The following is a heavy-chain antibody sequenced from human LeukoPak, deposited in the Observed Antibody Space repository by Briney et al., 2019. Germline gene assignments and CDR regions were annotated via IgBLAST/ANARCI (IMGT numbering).Heavy chain of an antibody. Sequence: GGSLRLSCAASGFTFNNNWMHWVRQAPGKGLVWVSRIDSDGTSAGYADSVRGRFTISRDNAKSTLYLQMNSLRDEDTAVYFCATGGSYAPFGYWGHGTLVTVSS. D-gene: IGHD1-26*01. CDR1: GFTFNNNW. CDR3: ATGGSYAPFGY. J-gene: IGHJ4*01. CDR2: IDSDGTSA. V-gene: IGHV3-74*01.